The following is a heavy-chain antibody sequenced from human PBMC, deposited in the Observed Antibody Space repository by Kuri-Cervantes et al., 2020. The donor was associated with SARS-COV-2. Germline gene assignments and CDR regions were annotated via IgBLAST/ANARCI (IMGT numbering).Heavy chain of an antibody. J-gene: IGHJ3*02. CDR1: GFTVSSNE. CDR3: ARDGSITIFGVVRWYAFDI. D-gene: IGHD3-3*01. CDR2: ISGGST. Sequence: GGSLRLSCAASGFTVSSNEMSWVRQAPGKGLEWVSSISGGSTYYADSRKGRFTISRDNSKNTLHLQMNSLRAEDTAVYYCARDGSITIFGVVRWYAFDIWGQGTMVTVSS. V-gene: IGHV3-38-3*01.